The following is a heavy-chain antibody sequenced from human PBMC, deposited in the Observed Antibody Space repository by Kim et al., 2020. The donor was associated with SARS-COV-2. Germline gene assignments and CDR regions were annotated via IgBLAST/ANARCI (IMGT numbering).Heavy chain of an antibody. D-gene: IGHD3-22*01. Sequence: SETLSLTCAVSGGSISSSNWWSWVRQPPGKGLEWIGEIYHSGSTNYNPSLKSRVTISVDKSKNQFSLKLSSVTAADTAVYYCASKIFGYYDSSGYKTTTEGDAFDIWGQGTMVIVSS. CDR3: ASKIFGYYDSSGYKTTTEGDAFDI. V-gene: IGHV4-4*02. CDR1: GGSISSSNW. J-gene: IGHJ3*02. CDR2: IYHSGST.